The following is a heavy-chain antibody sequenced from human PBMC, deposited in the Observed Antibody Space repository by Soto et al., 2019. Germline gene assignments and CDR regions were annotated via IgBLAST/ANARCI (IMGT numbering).Heavy chain of an antibody. V-gene: IGHV1-3*01. CDR3: AREGGYTYGYWFDP. J-gene: IGHJ5*02. CDR2: ITVGNGNT. CDR1: GYTFTDYA. D-gene: IGHD5-18*01. Sequence: QVQLVQSGAEVKKPGASVKVSCKASGYTFTDYAIHWVRQAPGQRLEWMGWITVGNGNTKYSQKCQGRIAITRDTSASTAYMELRSLRSEDTAVYYCAREGGYTYGYWFDPWGQGTLVTVSS.